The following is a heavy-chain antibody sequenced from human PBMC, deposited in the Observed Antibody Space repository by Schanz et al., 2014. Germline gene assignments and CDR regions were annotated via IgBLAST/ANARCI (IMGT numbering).Heavy chain of an antibody. J-gene: IGHJ4*02. Sequence: EVHLVESGGGLVQPGGSLRLSCAASGFAFSSFAMTWVRQAPGRGLEWVSSISTSGTYMYIADSLKGRLTISRDDAKKSMYLQMNNLRAEDTAVYYCVRDSFFAFDYWGQGTLVTVSS. CDR2: ISTSGTYM. V-gene: IGHV3-21*01. CDR1: GFAFSSFA. D-gene: IGHD3-3*01. CDR3: VRDSFFAFDY.